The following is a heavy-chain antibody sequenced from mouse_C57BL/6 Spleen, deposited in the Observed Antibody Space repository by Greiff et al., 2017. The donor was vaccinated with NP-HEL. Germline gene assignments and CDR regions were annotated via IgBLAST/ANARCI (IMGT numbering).Heavy chain of an antibody. CDR3: ATGTLDYAMDY. D-gene: IGHD4-1*01. CDR2: IYPGSGST. J-gene: IGHJ4*01. CDR1: GYTFTSYW. V-gene: IGHV1-55*01. Sequence: VQLQQPGAELVKPGASVKMSCKASGYTFTSYWITWVKQRPGQGLAWIGDIYPGSGSTNYNEKFKSKATLTVDTSSSTAYMQLSSLTSEDSAVYYCATGTLDYAMDYWGQGTSVTVSS.